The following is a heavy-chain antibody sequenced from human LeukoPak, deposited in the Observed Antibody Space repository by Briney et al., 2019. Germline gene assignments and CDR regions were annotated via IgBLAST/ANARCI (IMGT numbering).Heavy chain of an antibody. J-gene: IGHJ4*02. CDR1: GYSFTNYD. CDR3: ARADYDTSASTRKQIDY. CDR2: MNPNSGNT. V-gene: IGHV1-8*01. D-gene: IGHD3-22*01. Sequence: ASVKVSCKASGYSFTNYDINWVRQATGQGLEWMGWMNPNSGNTAYAQKFQGRVTMTRNTSISTAYMELSSLKSEDTAVYFSARADYDTSASTRKQIDYWGQGTLVTVSS.